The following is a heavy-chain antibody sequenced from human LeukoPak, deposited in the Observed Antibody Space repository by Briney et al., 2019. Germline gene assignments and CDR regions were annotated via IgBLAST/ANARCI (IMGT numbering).Heavy chain of an antibody. CDR2: IYPGDSDT. D-gene: IGHD2-15*01. J-gene: IGHJ5*02. CDR1: GYSFTSYW. Sequence: GESLKISCEGSGYSFTSYWIGWVRQMPGKGLEWMGTIYPGDSDTRYSPSFQGQVTISADKSISTAYLQWSSLKASDTAMYYCARDRDITWFDPWGQGTLVTVSS. CDR3: ARDRDITWFDP. V-gene: IGHV5-51*01.